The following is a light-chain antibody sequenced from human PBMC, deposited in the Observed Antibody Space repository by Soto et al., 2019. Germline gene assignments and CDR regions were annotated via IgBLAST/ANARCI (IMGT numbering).Light chain of an antibody. J-gene: IGKJ1*01. V-gene: IGKV3-15*01. CDR3: QQYHNWPRT. Sequence: DIVMTQSPATLSVSVGDRVTLSCRASQSVRSTLALYQQKAGQAPELLISGASNRDRGVPARFSGSGSGTEFTLTISSLQLEDFATYYCQQYHNWPRTFGQGTKVDIK. CDR1: QSVRST. CDR2: GAS.